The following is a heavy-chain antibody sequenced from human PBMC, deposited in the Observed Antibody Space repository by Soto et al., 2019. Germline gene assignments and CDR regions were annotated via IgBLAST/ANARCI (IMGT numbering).Heavy chain of an antibody. V-gene: IGHV3-72*01. CDR3: ARSSRADDYGDYVNAFDI. D-gene: IGHD4-17*01. Sequence: PGGSLILSCAASGFTFSDHYMDWVRQAPGKGLEWVGRTRNKANSYTTEYAASVKGRFTISRDDSKNSLYLQMNSLKTEDTAVYYCARSSRADDYGDYVNAFDIWGQGTMVTVSS. CDR2: TRNKANSYTT. CDR1: GFTFSDHY. J-gene: IGHJ3*02.